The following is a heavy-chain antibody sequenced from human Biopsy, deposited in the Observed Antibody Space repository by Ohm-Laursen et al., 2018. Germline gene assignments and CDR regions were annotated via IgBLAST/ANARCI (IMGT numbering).Heavy chain of an antibody. Sequence: SFRLSCAASGFTFSRYGMSWVRQAPGKGLEWVSVTFESGDTTHYGDSVKGRFSVSRDNSKSTLYLQMNSLRAEDTAVYYCAKTLGDSYGSRYFDYWGQGTLVTVSS. V-gene: IGHV3-23*01. CDR2: TFESGDTT. CDR3: AKTLGDSYGSRYFDY. J-gene: IGHJ4*02. CDR1: GFTFSRYG. D-gene: IGHD5-18*01.